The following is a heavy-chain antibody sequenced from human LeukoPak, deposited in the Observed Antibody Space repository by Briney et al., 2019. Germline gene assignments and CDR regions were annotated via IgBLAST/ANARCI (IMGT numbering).Heavy chain of an antibody. Sequence: GGSLRLSCAASGFTFSSYAMSWVRQAPGKGLEWGSALSGSGVSTYYADSAKVRFTTSRDNSQNTTYLHMNSLRAEDTAVYYCAKEGGYDYGDYHPGYWGQGTLVTVSS. J-gene: IGHJ4*02. CDR1: GFTFSSYA. CDR3: AKEGGYDYGDYHPGY. V-gene: IGHV3-23*01. D-gene: IGHD4-17*01. CDR2: LSGSGVST.